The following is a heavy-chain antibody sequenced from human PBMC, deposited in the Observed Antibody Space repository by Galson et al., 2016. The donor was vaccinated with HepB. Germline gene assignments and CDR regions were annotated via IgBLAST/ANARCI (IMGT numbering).Heavy chain of an antibody. V-gene: IGHV3-49*03. CDR1: GFTFGDYA. J-gene: IGHJ4*02. Sequence: SLRLSCATSGFTFGDYAMSWFRQAPGKGLEWVGFIRSKAYGGTTEYAASVKGRFTISRDDSKSIAYLQMNSLKIEDTAVYYCASAGDRSVYWGQGTLVTVSS. CDR2: IRSKAYGGTT. CDR3: ASAGDRSVY. D-gene: IGHD1-26*01.